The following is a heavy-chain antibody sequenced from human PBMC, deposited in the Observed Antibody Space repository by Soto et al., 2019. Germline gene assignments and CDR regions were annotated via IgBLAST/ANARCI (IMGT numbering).Heavy chain of an antibody. CDR2: ISGSGGRT. D-gene: IGHD6-13*01. V-gene: IGHV3-23*01. CDR1: GFTFSSYA. Sequence: EVQLLESGGGLVQPGGSLRLSCAASGFTFSSYAMSWVRQAPGKGLEWVSAISGSGGRTYYADSVKGRFTISRDNSKNTLYLQMNSPRAEDTALYYCAKGAAAGPYYYYGMDVWGQGTTVTVSS. J-gene: IGHJ6*02. CDR3: AKGAAAGPYYYYGMDV.